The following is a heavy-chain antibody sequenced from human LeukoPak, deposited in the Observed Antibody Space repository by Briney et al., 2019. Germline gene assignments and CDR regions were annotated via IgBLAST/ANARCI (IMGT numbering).Heavy chain of an antibody. CDR1: GYTFTSYY. J-gene: IGHJ5*02. CDR3: ARGRPWYYDFWSGYYRDWFDP. V-gene: IGHV1-46*01. Sequence: ASVKVSCKASGYTFTSYYMHWVRQAPGQGPEWMGIINPSGGSTSYAQKFQGRVTMTRNTSISTAYMELSSLRSEDTAVYYCARGRPWYYDFWSGYYRDWFDPWGQGTLVTVSS. D-gene: IGHD3-3*01. CDR2: INPSGGST.